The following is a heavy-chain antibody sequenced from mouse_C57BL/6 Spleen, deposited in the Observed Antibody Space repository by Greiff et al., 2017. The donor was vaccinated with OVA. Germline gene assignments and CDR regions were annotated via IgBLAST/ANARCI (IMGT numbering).Heavy chain of an antibody. D-gene: IGHD1-1*01. J-gene: IGHJ1*03. V-gene: IGHV3-6*01. CDR3: ARFYHGYFDV. CDR1: GYSITSGYY. Sequence: EVQLQESGPGLVKPSQSLSLTCSVTGYSITSGYYWNWIRQFPGNKLEWMGYISYDGSNNYNPSLKNRISITRDTSKNQFFLKLNSVTTEDTATYYCARFYHGYFDVWGTGTTVTVSS. CDR2: ISYDGSN.